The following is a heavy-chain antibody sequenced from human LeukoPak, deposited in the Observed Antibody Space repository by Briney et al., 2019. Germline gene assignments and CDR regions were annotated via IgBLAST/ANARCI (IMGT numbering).Heavy chain of an antibody. D-gene: IGHD6-13*01. J-gene: IGHJ5*02. V-gene: IGHV4-59*01. CDR2: IQYNGRT. CDR1: GGSISSYY. CDR3: ARGLGSSWYQGRFDP. Sequence: SETLSLTCTVSGGSISSYYWSWIRQPPGKGLEWIGYIQYNGRTNYNPSLKSRVTISVDTSKNQFSLRLNSVTAADTAVYYCARGLGSSWYQGRFDPWGQGTLVTVSS.